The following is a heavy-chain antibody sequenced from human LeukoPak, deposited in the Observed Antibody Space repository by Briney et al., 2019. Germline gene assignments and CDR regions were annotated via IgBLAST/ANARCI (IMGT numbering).Heavy chain of an antibody. Sequence: PSETLSLTCTVSGGSISSYYWSWIRQPPGKGLEWIGYIYYSGSTNYNPSLKSRVTISIHTSRKQFSLNLSSVTAADTAVYYCARGDFYYYMDVWGKGTTVTVSS. CDR2: IYYSGST. V-gene: IGHV4-59*01. CDR1: GGSISSYY. CDR3: ARGDFYYYMDV. D-gene: IGHD2-21*01. J-gene: IGHJ6*03.